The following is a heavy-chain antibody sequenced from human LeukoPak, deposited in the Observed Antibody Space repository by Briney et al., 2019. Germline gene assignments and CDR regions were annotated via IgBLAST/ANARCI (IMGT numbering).Heavy chain of an antibody. J-gene: IGHJ4*02. V-gene: IGHV3-74*01. CDR1: GFTFSSYW. D-gene: IGHD6-19*01. CDR3: ARAKAGYSSGWYLWYFDY. CDR2: INSDGSST. Sequence: GGSLRLSCAASGFTFSSYWMHWVRHAPGKGLVWVSRINSDGSSTSYADSVKGRFTISRDNAKNTLYLQMNSLSAEDTAVYYCARAKAGYSSGWYLWYFDYWGQGTLVTVSS.